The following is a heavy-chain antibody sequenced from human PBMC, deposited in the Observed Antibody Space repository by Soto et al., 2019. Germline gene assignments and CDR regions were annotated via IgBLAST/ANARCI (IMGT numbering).Heavy chain of an antibody. J-gene: IGHJ4*02. Sequence: ASVKVSCKASGYTFTSYDINWVRQATGQGLEWMGIINPSGGSTSYAQKFQGRVTMTRDTSTSTVYMELSSLRSEDTAVYYCASSLIVATIDYFDYWGQGTLVTVSS. CDR1: GYTFTSYD. V-gene: IGHV1-46*03. CDR3: ASSLIVATIDYFDY. D-gene: IGHD5-12*01. CDR2: INPSGGST.